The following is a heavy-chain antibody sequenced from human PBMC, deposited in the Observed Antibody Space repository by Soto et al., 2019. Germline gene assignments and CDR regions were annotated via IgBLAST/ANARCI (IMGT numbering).Heavy chain of an antibody. V-gene: IGHV1-69*13. CDR2: FIPVFGTP. CDR1: GDSFRSYS. D-gene: IGHD3-22*01. J-gene: IGHJ6*02. CDR3: AWARGVVDNYYYYGVDV. Sequence: AVKVSCKACGDSFRSYSLSWVRQAPGQGLEWIGGFIPVFGTPNYAQKFQGRLTISADESTSTVTMDLSSLRSEDTAVYYCAWARGVVDNYYYYGVDVWGQGTTVTVSS.